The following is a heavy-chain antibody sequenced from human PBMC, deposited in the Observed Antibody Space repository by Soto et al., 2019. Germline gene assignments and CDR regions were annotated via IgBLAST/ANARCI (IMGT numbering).Heavy chain of an antibody. V-gene: IGHV3-53*01. Sequence: GGSLRLSCAASGFTVSSNYMGWVRQAPGKGLEWVSALYSGGTTVYADSVKGRFTISRDNSKNTLYLQMNSVRVEDTAVYYCARASSRWGSEAAYWGQGTLVTVSS. CDR1: GFTVSSNY. D-gene: IGHD7-27*01. J-gene: IGHJ4*02. CDR3: ARASSRWGSEAAY. CDR2: LYSGGTT.